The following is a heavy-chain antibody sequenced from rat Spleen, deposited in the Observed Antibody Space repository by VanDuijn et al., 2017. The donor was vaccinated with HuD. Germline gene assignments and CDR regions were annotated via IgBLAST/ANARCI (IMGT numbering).Heavy chain of an antibody. CDR2: INTDGGST. CDR1: GFTFSSYW. V-gene: IGHV5-58*01. D-gene: IGHD1-11*01. CDR3: AKVWTTEGIVSDYFDY. J-gene: IGHJ2*01. Sequence: EVQLVESGGGLVQPGRSLKLSCVASGFTFSSYWMYWIRQAPGKGLEWVSSINTDGGSTYYPDSVKGRFTISRDNAENTVYLQMNSLRSEDTATYYCAKVWTTEGIVSDYFDYWGQGVMVTVSS.